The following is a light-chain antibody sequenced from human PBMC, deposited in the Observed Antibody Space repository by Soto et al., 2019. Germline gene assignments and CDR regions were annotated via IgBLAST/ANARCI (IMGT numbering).Light chain of an antibody. V-gene: IGLV1-47*01. CDR2: KND. J-gene: IGLJ3*02. CDR3: VTWDDRLSARV. Sequence: QSVLTQPPSASETPGQRVTISCSGSSSNIGSNYVYWHQHLPGTAPRPLIYKNDQRPSGVPDRFSASKSGTSSSLAISGLRHEDEPDYYFVTWDDRLSARVFGGGTKLTVL. CDR1: SSNIGSNY.